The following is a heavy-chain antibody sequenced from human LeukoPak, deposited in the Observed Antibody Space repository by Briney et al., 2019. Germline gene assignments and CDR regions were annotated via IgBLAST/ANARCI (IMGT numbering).Heavy chain of an antibody. CDR3: ARDRDYGFDY. Sequence: GGPLRLSCAASGFIFSVYSMHWVRQAPGKGLEWVSNIRSGASSMYYADSVKGRFTVSRDNAKNSLHLQMNGLRVEDTAVYYCARDRDYGFDYWGQGTLVTVSS. D-gene: IGHD4-17*01. CDR1: GFIFSVYS. J-gene: IGHJ4*02. V-gene: IGHV3-48*01. CDR2: IRSGASSM.